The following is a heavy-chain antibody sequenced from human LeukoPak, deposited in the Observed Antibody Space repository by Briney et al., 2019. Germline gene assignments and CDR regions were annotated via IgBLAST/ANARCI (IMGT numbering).Heavy chain of an antibody. D-gene: IGHD3-22*01. CDR2: IIPIFGTA. V-gene: IGHV1-69*13. CDR3: VKSGYDSSGYYYAY. CDR1: GGTFSSYA. J-gene: IGHJ4*02. Sequence: SVKVPRKASGGTFSSYAISWVRQAPGQGLEWMGGIIPIFGTANYAQKFQGRVTITADESTSTAYMELSSLRSEDTAVYYCVKSGYDSSGYYYAYWGQGTLVTVSS.